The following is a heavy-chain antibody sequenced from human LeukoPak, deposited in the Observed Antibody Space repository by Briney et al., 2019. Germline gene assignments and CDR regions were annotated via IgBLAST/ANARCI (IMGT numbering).Heavy chain of an antibody. J-gene: IGHJ4*02. V-gene: IGHV4-30-4*01. CDR2: IYYSGST. Sequence: SETLSLTCTVSGGSISSGDYYWSWIRQPPGKALEWIGYIYYSGSTYYNPSLKSRVTISIDTSKNQFSLKLSSVTAADTAVYYCARLIPPGGDYFDYWGQGTLVTVSS. CDR3: ARLIPPGGDYFDY. CDR1: GGSISSGDYY. D-gene: IGHD2-21*01.